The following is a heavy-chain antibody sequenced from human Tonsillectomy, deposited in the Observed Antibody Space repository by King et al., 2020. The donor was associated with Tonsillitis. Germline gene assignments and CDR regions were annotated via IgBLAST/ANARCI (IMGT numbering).Heavy chain of an antibody. CDR3: ARDQSIFGVANTLFDY. CDR2: IYTRGST. D-gene: IGHD3-3*01. CDR1: GGSISSGSYY. V-gene: IGHV4-61*02. J-gene: IGHJ4*02. Sequence: VQLQESGPGLVKPSQTLSLTCTVSGGSISSGSYYWSWIRQPAGKGLEWIGRIYTRGSTHYNPSLKSRVTMSVDTAKNQFSLKLSSVTSADTAVYYCARDQSIFGVANTLFDYWGQGTLVTVSS.